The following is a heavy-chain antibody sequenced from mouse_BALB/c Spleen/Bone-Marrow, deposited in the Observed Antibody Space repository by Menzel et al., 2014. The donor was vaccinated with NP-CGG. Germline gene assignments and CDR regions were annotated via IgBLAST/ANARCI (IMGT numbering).Heavy chain of an antibody. Sequence: VKLMESGPGLVAPSQSLSITCTVSGFSLTSYGVHWVRQPPGKGLEWLGVIWAGGSTNYNSALMSRLSISKDNSKSXVFLKMNSLQTDDTAMYYCARALDSSGYGFAYWGQGTLVTVSA. V-gene: IGHV2-9*02. CDR1: GFSLTSYG. J-gene: IGHJ3*01. CDR3: ARALDSSGYGFAY. D-gene: IGHD3-2*01. CDR2: IWAGGST.